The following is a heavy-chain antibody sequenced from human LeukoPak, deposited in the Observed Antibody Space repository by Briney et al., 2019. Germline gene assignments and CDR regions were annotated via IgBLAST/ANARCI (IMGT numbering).Heavy chain of an antibody. V-gene: IGHV3-74*01. D-gene: IGHD5-12*01. J-gene: IGHJ4*02. CDR1: GFTFSNSW. Sequence: GGSLRLSRAASGFTFSNSWMHWVRQAPGKGMVWVSRISSDGTNTTYADSVKGRFTISRDNAKSTLYLQMNSLRAEDTAVYYCARGGSSRYTITYWGQGTLVTVSS. CDR3: ARGGSSRYTITY. CDR2: ISSDGTNT.